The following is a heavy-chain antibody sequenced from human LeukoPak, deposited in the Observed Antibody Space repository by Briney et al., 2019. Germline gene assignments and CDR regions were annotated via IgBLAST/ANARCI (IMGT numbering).Heavy chain of an antibody. CDR3: ARDSGVGDFDY. Sequence: GGSLRLSCAASGFTFRSHWMTWVRQAPGKGLEWVANIKHDGSEKYYVDSVKGRFTISRDNAKNSLYLQMNSLGAEDTAVYYCARDSGVGDFDYWGQGTLVTVSS. CDR1: GFTFRSHW. V-gene: IGHV3-7*01. D-gene: IGHD3-16*01. CDR2: IKHDGSEK. J-gene: IGHJ4*02.